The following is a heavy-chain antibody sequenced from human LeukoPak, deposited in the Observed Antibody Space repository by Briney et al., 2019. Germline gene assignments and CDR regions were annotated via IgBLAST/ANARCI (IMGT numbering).Heavy chain of an antibody. CDR1: GFTFSNYG. V-gene: IGHV3-30*02. CDR2: IRNDDGSNK. Sequence: PGGSLRLSCAASGFTFSNYGMHWVRQDQGMGLEWVAFIRNDDGSNKYYADSVKGRFTISRDNSKNTVHLQMNSLRVEDTAVYYCAKDEAQYFQHWGQGTLVTVSA. J-gene: IGHJ1*01. CDR3: AKDEAQYFQH.